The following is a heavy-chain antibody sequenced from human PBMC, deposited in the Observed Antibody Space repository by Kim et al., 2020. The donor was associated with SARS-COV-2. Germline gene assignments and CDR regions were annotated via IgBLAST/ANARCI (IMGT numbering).Heavy chain of an antibody. V-gene: IGHV4-34*01. D-gene: IGHD3-10*01. J-gene: IGHJ6*02. CDR2: INHSGST. CDR1: GGSFSGYY. Sequence: SETLSLTCAVYGGSFSGYYWSWIRQPPGKGLEWIGEINHSGSTNYNPSLKSRVTISVDTSKNQFSLKLSSVTAAATAVYYCARRSSMVRGGNYGMGVWGQGTTVTVSS. CDR3: ARRSSMVRGGNYGMGV.